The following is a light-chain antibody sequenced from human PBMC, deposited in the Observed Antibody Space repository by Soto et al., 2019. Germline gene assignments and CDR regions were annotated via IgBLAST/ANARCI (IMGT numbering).Light chain of an antibody. Sequence: VLTQSPGTLSLSPGGRATLSCRASQTVSSSNLAWYQKKPGQAPRVVIYGASTRATGIPDRFSGSGSGTDFTLTITRLEPEDFAVYYCQQYDTSPYTFGQGTNLEIK. CDR1: QTVSSSN. CDR3: QQYDTSPYT. V-gene: IGKV3-20*01. CDR2: GAS. J-gene: IGKJ2*01.